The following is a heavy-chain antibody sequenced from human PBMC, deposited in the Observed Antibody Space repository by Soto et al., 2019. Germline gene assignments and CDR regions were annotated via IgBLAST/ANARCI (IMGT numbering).Heavy chain of an antibody. J-gene: IGHJ3*02. D-gene: IGHD3-9*01. Sequence: SETLSLTCTVSGGSIGSSSYYWGWIRQPPGKGLEWIGSIYYSGSTYYNPSLKSRVTISVDTSKNQFSLKLSSVTAADTAVYYCANTYYDILTGYPTQADDAFDIWGQGTMVTVSS. CDR3: ANTYYDILTGYPTQADDAFDI. V-gene: IGHV4-39*01. CDR2: IYYSGST. CDR1: GGSIGSSSYY.